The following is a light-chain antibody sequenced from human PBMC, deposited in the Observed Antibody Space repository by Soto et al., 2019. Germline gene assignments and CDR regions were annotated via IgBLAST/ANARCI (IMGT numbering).Light chain of an antibody. J-gene: IGKJ1*01. Sequence: EMALTQSPGTLSLSPGERATLSGRASQSVSSSYLAWYQQKPGQAPRLLIYGASSRATGIPDRFSGSGSGTDFPLTISTLKPQAYAVYYCQQYGSSPTTFGQGNKVAIK. CDR2: GAS. CDR1: QSVSSSY. V-gene: IGKV3-20*01. CDR3: QQYGSSPTT.